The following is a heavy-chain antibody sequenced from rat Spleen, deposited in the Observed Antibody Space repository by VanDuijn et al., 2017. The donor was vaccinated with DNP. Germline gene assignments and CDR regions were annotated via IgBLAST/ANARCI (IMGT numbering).Heavy chain of an antibody. J-gene: IGHJ1*01. V-gene: IGHV3-3*01. CDR1: GYSITSSYR. D-gene: IGHD4-3*01. CDR2: INSAGTT. Sequence: EVQLQESGPGLVKPSQSLSLTCSVTGYSITSSYRWNWIRKFPGNKLEWMGYINSAGTTNYNPPPKSRISITRDTSKNQLFLQVNSVTTEDTATYYCARLNSGYWYFDFWGPGTMVTVSS. CDR3: ARLNSGYWYFDF.